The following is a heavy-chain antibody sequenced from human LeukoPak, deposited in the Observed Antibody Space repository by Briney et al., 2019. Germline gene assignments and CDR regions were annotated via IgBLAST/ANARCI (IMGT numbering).Heavy chain of an antibody. D-gene: IGHD5-18*01. Sequence: SETLSLTCTVSGGSISSSSYYWGWIRQPPGKGLEWIGSLYYSGGTYHNPSLKSRVTMSVDTSKNQISLKLNSVTAADTAVYYCAHRNAVMVRFYYDYWGQGTLALVSS. J-gene: IGHJ4*02. CDR3: AHRNAVMVRFYYDY. CDR2: LYYSGGT. CDR1: GGSISSSSYY. V-gene: IGHV4-39*07.